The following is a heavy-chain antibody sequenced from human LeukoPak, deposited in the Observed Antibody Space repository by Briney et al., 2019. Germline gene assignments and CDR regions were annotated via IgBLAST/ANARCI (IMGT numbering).Heavy chain of an antibody. J-gene: IGHJ6*02. CDR1: GFAFNTYG. Sequence: PGGSLRLSCAASGFAFNTYGVHWVRQPPGRGLEWVALIWFDGSKQYYAGSVRGRFIISRDNSRNTVYLHMNSLGVEDTAVYYCTRDGRTYSDFWSNYYHAMDVWGQGTTVTVSS. CDR2: IWFDGSKQ. D-gene: IGHD3-3*01. CDR3: TRDGRTYSDFWSNYYHAMDV. V-gene: IGHV3-33*01.